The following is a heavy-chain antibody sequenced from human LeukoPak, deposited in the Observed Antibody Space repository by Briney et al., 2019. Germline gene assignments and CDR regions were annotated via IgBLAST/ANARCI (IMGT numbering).Heavy chain of an antibody. J-gene: IGHJ4*02. Sequence: PGGSLRLSCAASGFTFSIYAMHWVRQAPGEGLEWVAVISYDGSNKYYADSVKGRFTISRDNSKNTLYLQMNSLRAEDTAVYYCAREGGDGYSYFDYWGQGTLVTVSS. CDR2: ISYDGSNK. D-gene: IGHD5-24*01. V-gene: IGHV3-30-3*01. CDR1: GFTFSIYA. CDR3: AREGGDGYSYFDY.